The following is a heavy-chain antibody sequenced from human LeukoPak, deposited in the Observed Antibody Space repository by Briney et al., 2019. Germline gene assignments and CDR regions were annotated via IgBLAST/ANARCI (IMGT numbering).Heavy chain of an antibody. CDR3: ARAHYYGSGSYYGFDY. J-gene: IGHJ4*02. Sequence: SVKVSCKSSGGTFSSYAISWVRQAPGQGLEWMGGIIPIFGTANYAQKFQGRVTITADESTSTAYMELSSLRSEDTAVYYCARAHYYGSGSYYGFDYWGQGTLVTVSS. CDR2: IIPIFGTA. V-gene: IGHV1-69*01. CDR1: GGTFSSYA. D-gene: IGHD3-10*01.